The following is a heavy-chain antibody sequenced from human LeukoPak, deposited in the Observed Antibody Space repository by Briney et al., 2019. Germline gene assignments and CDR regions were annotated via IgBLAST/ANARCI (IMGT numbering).Heavy chain of an antibody. CDR3: NRALSYTGMDV. CDR1: RFTFSNAR. J-gene: IGHJ6*02. D-gene: IGHD3-16*01. Sequence: PGGSVRLSCAASRFTFSNARMSWVRQAPGKGMEWVGRIQCRTDGGRTDYAAPVKGRFTISRDDSKNTLYLQMSSLNTEDTAVYYCNRALSYTGMDVWGQGTAVTVSS. V-gene: IGHV3-15*01. CDR2: IQCRTDGGRT.